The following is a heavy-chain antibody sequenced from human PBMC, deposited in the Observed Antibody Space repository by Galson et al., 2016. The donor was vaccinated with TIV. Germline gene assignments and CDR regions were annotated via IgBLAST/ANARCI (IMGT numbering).Heavy chain of an antibody. D-gene: IGHD1-14*01. Sequence: LRLSCAASGFAFDAYAMHWVRQPPGKGLEWVSGINWSSASTGYAGSVKGRFTISRDNAKNSLYLQMHSLRPEDTALYYCAKGAKDHAYHGMDVWGQGTTVSVSS. J-gene: IGHJ6*02. V-gene: IGHV3-9*01. CDR1: GFAFDAYA. CDR3: AKGAKDHAYHGMDV. CDR2: INWSSAST.